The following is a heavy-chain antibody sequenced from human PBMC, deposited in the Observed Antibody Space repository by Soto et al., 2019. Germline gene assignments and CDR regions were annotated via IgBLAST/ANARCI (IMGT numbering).Heavy chain of an antibody. D-gene: IGHD3-10*01. J-gene: IGHJ4*02. CDR3: AKVILGITGPTWAGKGGLDF. CDR1: GFTFDDYA. V-gene: IGHV3-30*18. Sequence: VQLVESGGGLVQPGRSLRLSCAASGFTFDDYAMHWVRQAPGKGLEWVALISYDGSNKYYADSVKGRFTISRDNSKNTLFLQMNSLRAEDTAVYYCAKVILGITGPTWAGKGGLDFWGQGTLVTVSS. CDR2: ISYDGSNK.